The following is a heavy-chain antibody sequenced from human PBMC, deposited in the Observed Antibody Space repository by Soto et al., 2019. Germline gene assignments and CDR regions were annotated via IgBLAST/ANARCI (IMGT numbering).Heavy chain of an antibody. V-gene: IGHV3-30*18. CDR1: GFTSSNYG. CDR2: ISYDGNYK. D-gene: IGHD1-26*01. J-gene: IGHJ4*02. Sequence: QVQLVESGGGVVQPGRSLRLSCAASGFTSSNYGMHWVRQAPGKGLEWVAVISYDGNYKYYADSVQGRFTIFRDNSKNTLYLQMNSLRADDTAVYHCAKVPRAGFGATTLDYWGQGTLVTVSS. CDR3: AKVPRAGFGATTLDY.